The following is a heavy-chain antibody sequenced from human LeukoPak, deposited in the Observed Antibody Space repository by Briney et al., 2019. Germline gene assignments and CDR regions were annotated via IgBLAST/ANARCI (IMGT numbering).Heavy chain of an antibody. CDR3: ARDLREYCSGGSCYRGNWFDP. CDR2: IYYSGST. CDR1: GGSISSYY. Sequence: SETLSLTCTVSGGSISSYYWSWIRQPPGKGLEWIGYIYYSGSTNYNPSLKSRVTISVDTSKNQFSLKLSSVTAADTAVYYCARDLREYCSGGSCYRGNWFDPWGQGTLVTVSS. V-gene: IGHV4-59*12. D-gene: IGHD2-15*01. J-gene: IGHJ5*02.